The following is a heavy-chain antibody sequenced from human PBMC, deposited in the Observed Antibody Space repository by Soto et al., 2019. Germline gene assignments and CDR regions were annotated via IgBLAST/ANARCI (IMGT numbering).Heavy chain of an antibody. J-gene: IGHJ4*02. D-gene: IGHD4-17*01. V-gene: IGHV4-59*01. Sequence: SETLSLTCTVSGGSISSYYWSWIRQPPGKGLEWIGYIYYSGGTNYNPSLKSRVTISVDTSKNHFSLKLSSVTATDTAVYYCARAYGDYVFDFWGQGTLVTVSS. CDR1: GGSISSYY. CDR2: IYYSGGT. CDR3: ARAYGDYVFDF.